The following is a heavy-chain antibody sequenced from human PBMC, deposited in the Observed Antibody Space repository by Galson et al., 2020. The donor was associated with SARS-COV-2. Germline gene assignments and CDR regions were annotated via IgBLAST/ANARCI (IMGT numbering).Heavy chain of an antibody. D-gene: IGHD2-21*01. V-gene: IGHV4-4*07. CDR3: ARDPGGFYCGGDCYSDAFDI. CDR2: IYSRGST. J-gene: IGHJ3*02. CDR1: GGSIGSYY. Sequence: SETLSLTCTVSGGSIGSYYWSWIRQPAGKGLEWIGRIYSRGSTSYNPSLKSRISMSVDTSNNQFYLKLTSVTAADTDVYYCARDPGGFYCGGDCYSDAFDIWGQGTMVTVSS.